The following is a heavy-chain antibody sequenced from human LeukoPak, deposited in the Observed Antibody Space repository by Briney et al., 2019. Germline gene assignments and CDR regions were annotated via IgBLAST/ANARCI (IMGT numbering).Heavy chain of an antibody. Sequence: GGSLRLSCAASGFTFSSYAMSWVRQAPGKGLEWVSAISGSGGSTYYADSVKGRFTISRDNSKNTLYLQMNSLRAEDTAVYYCTGCGRIRCSLDSIDFWGQGTLVTVSS. V-gene: IGHV3-23*01. CDR3: TGCGRIRCSLDSIDF. D-gene: IGHD1-26*01. J-gene: IGHJ4*02. CDR2: ISGSGGST. CDR1: GFTFSSYA.